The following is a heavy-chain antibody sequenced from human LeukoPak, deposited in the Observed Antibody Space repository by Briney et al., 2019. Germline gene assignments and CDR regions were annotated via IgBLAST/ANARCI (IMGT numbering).Heavy chain of an antibody. CDR2: ISRNGGNT. V-gene: IGHV3-64D*06. CDR3: VKGSSYYYDSGGYYVDY. Sequence: GGSLRLSCSASGFTFRSFAMHWVRQAPGKGLEYVAAISRNGGNTYYTDSVRGRFTISRDNSKNTLYLQMSGLRAEDTAVYFCVKGSSYYYDSGGYYVDYWGQGTLVTVSS. J-gene: IGHJ4*02. CDR1: GFTFRSFA. D-gene: IGHD3-22*01.